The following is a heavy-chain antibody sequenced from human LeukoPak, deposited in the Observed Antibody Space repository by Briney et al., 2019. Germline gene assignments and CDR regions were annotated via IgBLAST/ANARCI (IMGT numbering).Heavy chain of an antibody. Sequence: GASVKVSCKASGYTFTTYAISWVRQAPGQGLEWMGWISADNANTNYAQNFQGRVTMTTDTSTSTAYMELRSLRSDDTAVYYCARVGSGWIFTGGYFQYWGQGTLVTVSS. D-gene: IGHD6-19*01. CDR1: GYTFTTYA. V-gene: IGHV1-18*01. CDR2: ISADNANT. CDR3: ARVGSGWIFTGGYFQY. J-gene: IGHJ1*01.